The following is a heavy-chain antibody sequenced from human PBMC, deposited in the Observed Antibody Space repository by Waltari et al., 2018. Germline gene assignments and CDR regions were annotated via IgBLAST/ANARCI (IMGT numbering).Heavy chain of an antibody. Sequence: QVQLQESGPGLVKPSETLSLTCAVSGYSISSGYYWGWIRQPPGKGLEWIGSIYHSGSTYYNPSLKSRVTISVDTSKNQFSLKLSSVTAADTAVYYCASRNPYYVILTGSRDAFDIWGQGTMVTVSS. J-gene: IGHJ3*02. CDR1: GYSISSGYY. V-gene: IGHV4-38-2*01. D-gene: IGHD3-9*01. CDR2: IYHSGST. CDR3: ASRNPYYVILTGSRDAFDI.